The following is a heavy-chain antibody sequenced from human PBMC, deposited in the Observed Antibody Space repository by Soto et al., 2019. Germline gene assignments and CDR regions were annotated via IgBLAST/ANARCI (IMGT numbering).Heavy chain of an antibody. CDR2: ISNNGDTA. CDR1: GITFIYA. J-gene: IGHJ4*02. Sequence: PGGSLRLSCAASGITFIYAWMDWVRQAAEKGLEWVASISNNGDTAYYADSVKGRFTISRGNSENTLYLQMNGLRADDTALYFCAKSRVFIGAIVTLLDSWGQGTQVTVSS. V-gene: IGHV3-23*01. CDR3: AKSRVFIGAIVTLLDS. D-gene: IGHD3-16*02.